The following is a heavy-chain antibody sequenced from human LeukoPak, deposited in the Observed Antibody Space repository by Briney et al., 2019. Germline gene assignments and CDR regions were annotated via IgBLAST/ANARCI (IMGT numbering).Heavy chain of an antibody. V-gene: IGHV3-73*01. J-gene: IGHJ4*02. CDR1: GFAFSAFH. CDR3: TAYTDGHY. D-gene: IGHD3-16*01. CDR2: ITTNANSYAT. Sequence: GGSLRLSCAASGFAFSAFHMHWVRQASGKGLEWVGRITTNANSYATAYAASVKGRFTVSRDDSKNTAYLQMSSLKTEDTAVYYCTAYTDGHYWGQGTLVT.